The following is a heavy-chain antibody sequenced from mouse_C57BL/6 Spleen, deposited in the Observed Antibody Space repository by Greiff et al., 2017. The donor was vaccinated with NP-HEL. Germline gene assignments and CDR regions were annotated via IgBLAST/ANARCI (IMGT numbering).Heavy chain of an antibody. D-gene: IGHD2-4*01. CDR1: GFTFSSYA. J-gene: IGHJ3*01. Sequence: EVQLVESGGGLVKPGGSLKLSCAASGFTFSSYAMSWVRQTPEKRLEWVATISDGGSSTYYPDTVKGRFTISRDTAKTNLYLQMSHLKSEDTAMYYCAREGYYDYDEAWFAYWGQGTLVTVSA. CDR2: ISDGGSST. CDR3: AREGYYDYDEAWFAY. V-gene: IGHV5-4*01.